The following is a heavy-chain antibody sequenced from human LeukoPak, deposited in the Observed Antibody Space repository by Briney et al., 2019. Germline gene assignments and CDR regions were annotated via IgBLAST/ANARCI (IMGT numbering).Heavy chain of an antibody. Sequence: GGSLRLSCAASGFPFSSYAMSWVRQAPGKGLQWVSGISGSGSSTYYADSVKGRFTISRDNSKNTLYLQMNSLRAEDTAVYHCARSRDGYNYWAADFDYWGQGTLVTVSS. CDR2: ISGSGSST. J-gene: IGHJ4*02. D-gene: IGHD5-24*01. V-gene: IGHV3-23*01. CDR1: GFPFSSYA. CDR3: ARSRDGYNYWAADFDY.